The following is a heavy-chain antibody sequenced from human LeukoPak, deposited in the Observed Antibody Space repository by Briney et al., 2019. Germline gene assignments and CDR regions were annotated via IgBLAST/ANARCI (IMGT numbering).Heavy chain of an antibody. Sequence: GGSLRLSCAASGFTFSSYSMNWVRQAPGKGLEWVSSISSSSSYIYYADSVKGRFTISRDNAKNSLYLQMNSLRAEDTAVYYCARALVYYYDSSGSPEDYWGQGTLVTVSS. V-gene: IGHV3-21*01. D-gene: IGHD3-22*01. J-gene: IGHJ4*02. CDR3: ARALVYYYDSSGSPEDY. CDR1: GFTFSSYS. CDR2: ISSSSSYI.